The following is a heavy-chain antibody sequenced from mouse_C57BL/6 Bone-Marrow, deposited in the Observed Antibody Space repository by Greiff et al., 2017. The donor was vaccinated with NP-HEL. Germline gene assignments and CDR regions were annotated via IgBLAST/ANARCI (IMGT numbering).Heavy chain of an antibody. V-gene: IGHV2-6-1*01. CDR3: ARQEPTVVATRYAMDY. Sequence: VKVVESGPGLVAPSQSLSITCTVSGFSLTSYGVHWVRQPPGKGLEWLVVIWSDGSTTYNSALKSRLSISKDNSKSQVSLKMNSLQTDDTAMYYCARQEPTVVATRYAMDYWGQGTSVTVSS. D-gene: IGHD1-1*01. CDR2: IWSDGST. CDR1: GFSLTSYG. J-gene: IGHJ4*01.